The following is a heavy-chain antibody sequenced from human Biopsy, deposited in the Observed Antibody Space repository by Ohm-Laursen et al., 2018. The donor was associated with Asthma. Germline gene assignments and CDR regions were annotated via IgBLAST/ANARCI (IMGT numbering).Heavy chain of an antibody. J-gene: IGHJ4*02. CDR3: ARERIVARQRRYYFDY. CDR2: IIPIFGTA. CDR1: GGTFSSYA. V-gene: IGHV1-69*01. D-gene: IGHD6-6*01. Sequence: SSVKVSCKASGGTFSSYAISWVRQAPGQGLEWMGGIIPIFGTANYAQKFQGRVTITADESTSTAYMELSSLRSEDTAVYYCARERIVARQRRYYFDYWGQGTLVTVSS.